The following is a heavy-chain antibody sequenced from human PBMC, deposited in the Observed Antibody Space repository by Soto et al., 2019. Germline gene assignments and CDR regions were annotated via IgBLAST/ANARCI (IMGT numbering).Heavy chain of an antibody. V-gene: IGHV1-18*01. CDR3: ARGGTPIDY. D-gene: IGHD1-7*01. Sequence: QVQLVQSGAEVKKPGASVKVSCKASGYTFTNFGISWVRQAPGQGLEWMGWISAYNGNTNYAQKFQGRVTMTTDTCMEVRSLGFDDTAVYYSARGGTPIDYWGQGTLVTVSS. J-gene: IGHJ4*02. CDR2: ISAYNGNT. CDR1: GYTFTNFG.